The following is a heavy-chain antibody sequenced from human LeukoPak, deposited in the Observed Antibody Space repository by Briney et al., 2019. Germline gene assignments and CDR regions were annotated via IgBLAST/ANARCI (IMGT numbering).Heavy chain of an antibody. J-gene: IGHJ4*02. CDR2: IYSRGST. CDR3: AIGRLRVYSSSWYLAPTPVFR. D-gene: IGHD6-13*01. Sequence: SETLSLTCTVSGGSLSSYYRSWIRQPAGQGLEWFGCIYSRGSTNYNPSLTSRVTMSVDTSKNQFSLKLSSVTAADTAVYYCAIGRLRVYSSSWYLAPTPVFRWGQGTLVTVSS. V-gene: IGHV4-4*07. CDR1: GGSLSSYY.